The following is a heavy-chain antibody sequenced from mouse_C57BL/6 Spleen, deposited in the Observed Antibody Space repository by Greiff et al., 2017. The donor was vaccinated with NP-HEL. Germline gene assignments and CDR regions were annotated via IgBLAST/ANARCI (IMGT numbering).Heavy chain of an antibody. CDR3: ARGVGRREGYAMDY. Sequence: QVQLKESGPGLVQPSQSLSITCTVSGFSLTSYGVHWVRQSPGKGLEWLGVIWSGGSTDYNAAFISRLSISKDNSKSQVFFKMNSLQADDTAIYYCARGVGRREGYAMDYWGQGTSVTVSS. CDR1: GFSLTSYG. J-gene: IGHJ4*01. V-gene: IGHV2-2*01. D-gene: IGHD4-1*01. CDR2: IWSGGST.